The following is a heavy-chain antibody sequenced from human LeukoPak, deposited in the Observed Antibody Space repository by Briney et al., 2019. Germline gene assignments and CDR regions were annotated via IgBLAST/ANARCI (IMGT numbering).Heavy chain of an antibody. J-gene: IGHJ6*03. CDR1: GFTFSSYS. D-gene: IGHD5-12*01. CDR3: AKGGGYEAQYYYYYLDV. Sequence: GGSLRLSCAASGFTFSSYSMNWVRQAPGKGLEWVSFISGTSSYIYYADSVKGRFTISRDNAKNSLYLQIKSLRAEDTAVYYCAKGGGYEAQYYYYYLDVWGKGTTVTISS. V-gene: IGHV3-21*01. CDR2: ISGTSSYI.